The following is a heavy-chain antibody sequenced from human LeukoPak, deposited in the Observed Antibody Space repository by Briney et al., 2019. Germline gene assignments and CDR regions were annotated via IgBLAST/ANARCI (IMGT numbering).Heavy chain of an antibody. J-gene: IGHJ4*02. Sequence: GGSLRLSCAASGFTFSNYWMSWVRQAPGKGLEWVANIKQDGSEKYYVDSVKGRFTISRDNAKNSLYLQMNSLRAEDTAVYYCARLSTAVAAGDYWGQGTPVTVSS. CDR2: IKQDGSEK. CDR1: GFTFSNYW. V-gene: IGHV3-7*01. CDR3: ARLSTAVAAGDY. D-gene: IGHD6-19*01.